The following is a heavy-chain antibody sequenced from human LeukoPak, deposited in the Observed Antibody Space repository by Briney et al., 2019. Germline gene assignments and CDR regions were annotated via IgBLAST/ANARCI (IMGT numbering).Heavy chain of an antibody. CDR2: IIPILGIA. CDR1: GGTFSSYA. CDR3: ARDLYSGHEGNAFDI. D-gene: IGHD5-12*01. Sequence: SVKVSCKASGGTFSSYAITWVRQAPGQGLEWMGRIIPILGIANYAQKFQGRVTIIADKSTSTAYMELSSLRSEDTAVYNCARDLYSGHEGNAFDIWGQGTMVTVSS. J-gene: IGHJ3*02. V-gene: IGHV1-69*04.